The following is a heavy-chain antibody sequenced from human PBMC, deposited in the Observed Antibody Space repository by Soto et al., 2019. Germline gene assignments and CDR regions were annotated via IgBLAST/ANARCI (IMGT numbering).Heavy chain of an antibody. V-gene: IGHV3-23*01. Sequence: GESLKISCTGSGFSFFSYAMSWVRQAPGKGLEWVSTISGSGGHTYYADSVKGRFVVSRDNDKNTVYLHMSSLTGEDTAVYFCAKIGMGWFDHWGQGTQVTVSS. CDR3: AKIGMGWFDH. J-gene: IGHJ5*02. D-gene: IGHD3-3*01. CDR2: ISGSGGHT. CDR1: GFSFFSYA.